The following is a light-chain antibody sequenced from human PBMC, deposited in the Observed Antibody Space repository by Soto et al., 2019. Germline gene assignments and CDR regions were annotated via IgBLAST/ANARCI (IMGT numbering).Light chain of an antibody. CDR3: QQYDTWFTYT. CDR2: KAS. CDR1: QSISSW. V-gene: IGKV1-5*03. J-gene: IGKJ2*01. Sequence: DIQMTQSPSTLSASVGDRVTITCRASQSISSWLAWYQQKPGKAPKLLIYKASTLESGVPSRFSGSGSGTEFTLTISGLQPDDFATYYCQQYDTWFTYTFGHGTKVEIK.